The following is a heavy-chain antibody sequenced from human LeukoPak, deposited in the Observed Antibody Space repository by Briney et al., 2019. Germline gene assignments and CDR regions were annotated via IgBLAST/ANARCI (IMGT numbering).Heavy chain of an antibody. Sequence: SETLSLTCTVSGGSISSYYWSWIRQPAGKGLEWIGRIYTSGSTNYNPSLKSRVTMSVDTSKNQFSLKLSSVTAADTAVYYCARDLGHPYVWGSSMGYYFDYWGQGTLVTVSS. CDR1: GGSISSYY. J-gene: IGHJ4*02. V-gene: IGHV4-4*07. CDR2: IYTSGST. D-gene: IGHD3-16*01. CDR3: ARDLGHPYVWGSSMGYYFDY.